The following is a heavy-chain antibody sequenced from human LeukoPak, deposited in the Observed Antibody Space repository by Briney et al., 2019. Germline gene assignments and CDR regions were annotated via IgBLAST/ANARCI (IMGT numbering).Heavy chain of an antibody. Sequence: PSETLSLTCTVSGGSISSYYWSWIRQPAGKGLEWIGRIYTSGSTNYNPSLKSRVTMSVDTSKNQFSLKLSSVTAADTAVYYCARDVSSGWYGGNWFDPWGQGTLVTVSS. D-gene: IGHD6-19*01. J-gene: IGHJ5*02. CDR1: GGSISSYY. CDR2: IYTSGST. V-gene: IGHV4-4*07. CDR3: ARDVSSGWYGGNWFDP.